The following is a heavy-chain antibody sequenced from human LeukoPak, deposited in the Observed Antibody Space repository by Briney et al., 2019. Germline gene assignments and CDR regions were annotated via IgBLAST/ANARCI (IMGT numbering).Heavy chain of an antibody. CDR1: GGSTNSY. Sequence: SETLSLTCTVSGGSTNSYWSWIRQPAGKGLEWIGRISGSGITTYNPSLKSRLSISIDTSKNQFSLKLSSVTAADTAVYYCARLTVTTISLDPWGQGTLATVSS. V-gene: IGHV4-4*07. J-gene: IGHJ5*02. D-gene: IGHD4-11*01. CDR2: ISGSGIT. CDR3: ARLTVTTISLDP.